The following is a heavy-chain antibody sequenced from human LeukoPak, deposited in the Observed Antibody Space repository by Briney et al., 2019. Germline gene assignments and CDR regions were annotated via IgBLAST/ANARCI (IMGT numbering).Heavy chain of an antibody. J-gene: IGHJ4*02. CDR3: ARDAAVGATEGGFDY. Sequence: ASVKVSCKASGYTFTSYYMHWVRQAPGQGLEWMGIISPSGGSTSYAQKFQGRVTMTRDMSTSTVYMELSSLRSEDTAVYYCARDAAVGATEGGFDYWGQGTLVTVSS. V-gene: IGHV1-46*01. CDR1: GYTFTSYY. D-gene: IGHD1-26*01. CDR2: ISPSGGST.